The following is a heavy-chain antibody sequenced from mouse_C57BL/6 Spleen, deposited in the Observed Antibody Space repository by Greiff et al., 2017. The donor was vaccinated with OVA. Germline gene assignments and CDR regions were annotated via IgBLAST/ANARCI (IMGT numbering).Heavy chain of an antibody. D-gene: IGHD3-3*01. J-gene: IGHJ1*03. V-gene: IGHV2-6-1*01. CDR2: IWSDGST. Sequence: VKVVESGPGLVAPSQSLSITCTVSGFSLTSYGVHWVRQPPGKGLEWLVVIWSDGSTTYNSALKSRLSISKDNSKSQVFLKMNSLQTDDTAMYYGARHGDVSYWYFDVWGTGTTVTVSS. CDR3: ARHGDVSYWYFDV. CDR1: GFSLTSYG.